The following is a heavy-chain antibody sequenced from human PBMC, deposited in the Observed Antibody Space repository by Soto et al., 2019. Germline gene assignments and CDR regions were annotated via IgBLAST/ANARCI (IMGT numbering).Heavy chain of an antibody. V-gene: IGHV4-31*03. CDR3: ASSKKEGISYYFDY. CDR2: IYYSGST. D-gene: IGHD6-13*01. Sequence: SETLSLTCTVSGGSISSGGYYWSWIRQHPGKGLEWIGYIYYSGSTYYNPSLKSRVTISVDTSKNQFSLKLSSVTAADTAVYYCASSKKEGISYYFDYCGQGTLVTVSS. CDR1: GGSISSGGYY. J-gene: IGHJ4*02.